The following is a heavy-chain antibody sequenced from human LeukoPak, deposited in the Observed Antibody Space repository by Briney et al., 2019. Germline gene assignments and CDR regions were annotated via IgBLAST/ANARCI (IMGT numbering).Heavy chain of an antibody. CDR1: GGSFSGYY. V-gene: IGHV4-34*01. CDR3: ARGNYDILTGYSPYDYYYYMDV. D-gene: IGHD3-9*01. CDR2: INHSGST. Sequence: SETLSLTCAVYGGSFSGYYWSWIRQPPGKGLEWIGEINHSGSTNYNPSLKSRVTISVDTSKNQFSLKLSSVTAADTAVYYCARGNYDILTGYSPYDYYYYMDVWGKGTTVTISS. J-gene: IGHJ6*03.